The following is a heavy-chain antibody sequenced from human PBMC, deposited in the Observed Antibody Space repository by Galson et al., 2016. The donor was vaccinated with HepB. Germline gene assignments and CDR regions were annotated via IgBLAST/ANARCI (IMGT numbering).Heavy chain of an antibody. V-gene: IGHV3-33*01. CDR3: ARDRITPAGEWFDP. J-gene: IGHJ5*02. CDR1: GFVFSSYD. Sequence: SLRLSCAASGFVFSSYDMHWVRQAPGKGLEWVAIIRYDGTNEYYADSVKGRFTISRANSKRTLYLQMNSLRVDDTATYYCARDRITPAGEWFDPWGQGSLVTVSS. CDR2: IRYDGTNE. D-gene: IGHD4-23*01.